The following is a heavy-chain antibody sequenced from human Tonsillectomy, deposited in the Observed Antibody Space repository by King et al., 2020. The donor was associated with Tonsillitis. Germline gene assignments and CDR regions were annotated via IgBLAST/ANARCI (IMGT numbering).Heavy chain of an antibody. CDR1: GYSFTSYW. Sequence: VQLVESGAEVKKPGESLRISCKGSGYSFTSYWINWVRQMPGKGLEWMGKIDPSDSETKYSPSFEGHVTISADKSISTAYLQWSSLKASDTAMYYCVRLGSSWYNWFDPRGQGTLVTVSS. CDR3: VRLGSSWYNWFDP. J-gene: IGHJ5*02. D-gene: IGHD6-13*01. CDR2: IDPSDSET. V-gene: IGHV5-10-1*03.